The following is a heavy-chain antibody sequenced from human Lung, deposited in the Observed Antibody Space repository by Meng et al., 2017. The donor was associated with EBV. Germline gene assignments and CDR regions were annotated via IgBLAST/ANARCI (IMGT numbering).Heavy chain of an antibody. V-gene: IGHV4-34*01. CDR2: GNYSGST. Sequence: VQLRPWGGGLLKPAEALSRPCGASGRPFMSSCWGWIRQPPGKGLEGIGQGNYSGSTNHNPSLMSRVTISVDMSKNQFSLKLTSVTAADTAVYYCAREYSSSSGLPGPWGQGTLVTVSS. D-gene: IGHD6-6*01. CDR3: AREYSSSSGLPGP. J-gene: IGHJ5*02. CDR1: GRPFMSSC.